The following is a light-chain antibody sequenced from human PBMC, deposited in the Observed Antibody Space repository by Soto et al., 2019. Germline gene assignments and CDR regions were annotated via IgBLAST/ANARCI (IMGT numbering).Light chain of an antibody. CDR2: DAS. Sequence: EIVLTQSPGTLSLSPGERATLSCRTSQSVSSSYLAWYQQKPGQAPRLLIYDASSRATGIPDRFSGSGSGTDFTLTIGRLEPEDFAVYYCQQYGSTPFTCGPGTKVDIK. V-gene: IGKV3-20*01. CDR1: QSVSSSY. J-gene: IGKJ3*01. CDR3: QQYGSTPFT.